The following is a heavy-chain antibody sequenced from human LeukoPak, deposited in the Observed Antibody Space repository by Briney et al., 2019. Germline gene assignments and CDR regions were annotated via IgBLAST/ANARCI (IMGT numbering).Heavy chain of an antibody. D-gene: IGHD3-10*01. V-gene: IGHV3-64D*06. Sequence: GGSLRLSCSASGFTFSRYAMHWVRQAPGKGLEYVSAISSIGGSTYYADSVKGRFTISRDNSRNTLHLQMSSLRVEDTAVYYCVKDSSSGSYFDYWGQGTLVTVSS. CDR1: GFTFSRYA. CDR2: ISSIGGST. CDR3: VKDSSSGSYFDY. J-gene: IGHJ4*02.